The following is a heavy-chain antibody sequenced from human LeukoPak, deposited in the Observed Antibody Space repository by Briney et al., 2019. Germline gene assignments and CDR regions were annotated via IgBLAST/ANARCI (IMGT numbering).Heavy chain of an antibody. D-gene: IGHD4-17*01. Sequence: ASVTVSFKSSVYTFTGYYMHWVRQAPGQGLEWMGWINPNSGVTEFAQKLQGRVTMTRDTSISTAYMELSRLTSDDTAVYYCARDRGDYVVGDAFDIWGQGTMVTVSS. CDR2: INPNSGVT. J-gene: IGHJ3*02. CDR1: VYTFTGYY. CDR3: ARDRGDYVVGDAFDI. V-gene: IGHV1-2*02.